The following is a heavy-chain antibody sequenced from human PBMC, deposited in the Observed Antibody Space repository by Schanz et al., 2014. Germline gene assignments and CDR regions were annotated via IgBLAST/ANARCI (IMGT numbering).Heavy chain of an antibody. CDR2: IFFSGTT. Sequence: QVQLQESGPGLVKPSETLSLTCTVSGVSIGGYYWSWIRQPPGKGLEWIGYIFFSGTTPYNPSFKSGVTIPEDMPKTQFALNLGSGTAADTAVYYCARLGVGDKAYYYYGTDVWGQGTTVLVSS. CDR1: GVSIGGYY. J-gene: IGHJ6*02. V-gene: IGHV4-59*08. D-gene: IGHD1-26*01. CDR3: ARLGVGDKAYYYYGTDV.